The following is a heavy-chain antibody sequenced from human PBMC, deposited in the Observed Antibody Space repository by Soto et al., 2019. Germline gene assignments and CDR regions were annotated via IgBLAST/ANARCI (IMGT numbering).Heavy chain of an antibody. V-gene: IGHV4-38-2*02. CDR1: GYSISSGYY. CDR3: ARVTGEDY. D-gene: IGHD7-27*01. Sequence: SETLSLTCTVSGYSISSGYYWGWIRQPPGKGLEWIGSIYHSGSTYYNPSLKSRVTISVDTSKNQFSLKLSSVTAADTAVYYCARVTGEDYWGQGTLVTVSS. J-gene: IGHJ4*02. CDR2: IYHSGST.